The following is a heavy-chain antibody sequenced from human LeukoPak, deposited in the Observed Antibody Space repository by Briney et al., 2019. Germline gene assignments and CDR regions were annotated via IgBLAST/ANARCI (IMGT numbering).Heavy chain of an antibody. CDR2: ISSSSATM. V-gene: IGHV3-48*01. J-gene: IGHJ6*03. CDR3: ARDRHVPGLYYYYMDV. CDR1: GFTFSSYA. D-gene: IGHD6-6*01. Sequence: PGGSLRLSCAASGFTFSSYAMSWVRQAPGKGLESISYISSSSATMFYADSVKGRFTISRDNAKNSLYLQMNSLRPEDTAVYFCARDRHVPGLYYYYMDVWGKGTTVTVSS.